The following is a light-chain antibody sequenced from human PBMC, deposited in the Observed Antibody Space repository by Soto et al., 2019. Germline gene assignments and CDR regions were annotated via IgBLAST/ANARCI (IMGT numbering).Light chain of an antibody. CDR2: DTS. CDR3: RHYYESPRWT. J-gene: IGKJ1*01. Sequence: EIVMTQSPDMLSVSPGEIATLSFSVSQSISSNLAWYQQKPGQAPRLLIYDTSTRATGIPARFSGSGSGTEFTLTISGLQSEDVVVYYCRHYYESPRWTFGQGTKVDIK. CDR1: QSISSN. V-gene: IGKV3-15*01.